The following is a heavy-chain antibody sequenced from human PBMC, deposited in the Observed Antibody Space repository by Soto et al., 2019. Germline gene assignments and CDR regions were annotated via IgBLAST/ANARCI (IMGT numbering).Heavy chain of an antibody. CDR3: ARNSSDWLDS. CDR1: GYIFSNYG. CDR2: MSIYLSYS. Sequence: FQLVRSGAELKMPGASVKVSCKTSGYIFSNYGITWVRQAPGQGLEWMGWMSIYLSYSHSSPQLHGRLIMTADTPPTTAFMELRNLTFDDTAVYFCARNSSDWLDSWGQGTLVSVSS. J-gene: IGHJ5*01. D-gene: IGHD6-19*01. V-gene: IGHV1-18*01.